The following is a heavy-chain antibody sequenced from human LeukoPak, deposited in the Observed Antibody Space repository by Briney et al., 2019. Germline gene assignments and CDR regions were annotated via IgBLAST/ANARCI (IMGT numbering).Heavy chain of an antibody. CDR3: ARERGGTYYDY. V-gene: IGHV1-3*04. Sequence: ASVKVSCKASGYSLTSHAIHWARQAPGQRLEWMGWINTGNGNTKYSQKFQGRVTITRDTSANTAYMELSSLRSEDTAVYYCARERGGTYYDYWGQGTLVTVSP. CDR1: GYSLTSHA. J-gene: IGHJ4*02. CDR2: INTGNGNT. D-gene: IGHD1-26*01.